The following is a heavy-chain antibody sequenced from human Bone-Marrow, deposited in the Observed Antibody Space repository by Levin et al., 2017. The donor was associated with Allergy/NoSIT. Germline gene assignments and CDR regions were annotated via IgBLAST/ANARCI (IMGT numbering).Heavy chain of an antibody. J-gene: IGHJ5*02. D-gene: IGHD2-15*01. V-gene: IGHV5-51*01. CDR3: VREGDGGGFDP. CDR1: GYSFPNYW. Sequence: GESLKISCQGSGYSFPNYWIGWVRQMPGKGLEWMGIIYPLDSDVTYSPSFQGQVTISADKSINTAYLQWSSLKPSDTAMYYCVREGDGGGFDPWGQGTLVTVSS. CDR2: IYPLDSDV.